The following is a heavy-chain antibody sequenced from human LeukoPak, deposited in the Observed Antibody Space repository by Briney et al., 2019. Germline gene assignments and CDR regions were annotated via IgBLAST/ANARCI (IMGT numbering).Heavy chain of an antibody. CDR1: GGSMSSYY. Sequence: PSETLSLTCTVSGGSMSSYYWSWIRQPPGKGLEWIGYIYYSGSTNYNPSLKSRVTISVDTSKNQFSLKLSSVTAADTAVYYCARVDILTGYSSYGYYYMDVWGKGTTVTVSS. CDR3: ARVDILTGYSSYGYYYMDV. CDR2: IYYSGST. J-gene: IGHJ6*03. V-gene: IGHV4-59*08. D-gene: IGHD3-9*01.